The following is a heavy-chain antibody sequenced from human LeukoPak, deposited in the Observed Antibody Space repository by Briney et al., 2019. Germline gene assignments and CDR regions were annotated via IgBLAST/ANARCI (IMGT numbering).Heavy chain of an antibody. CDR2: IEAKIDGGTT. V-gene: IGHV3-15*04. CDR1: GITFSNVV. Sequence: PGGSLRLSCAASGITFSNVVMSWVRQAPGKGLEWIGRIEAKIDGGTTAYAAPVNGRFTISRDDSQNMLFLHMNSLETEDAALYYCTASMSRGVTATRNWGQGTLVTVSS. D-gene: IGHD2-21*02. J-gene: IGHJ4*02. CDR3: TASMSRGVTATRN.